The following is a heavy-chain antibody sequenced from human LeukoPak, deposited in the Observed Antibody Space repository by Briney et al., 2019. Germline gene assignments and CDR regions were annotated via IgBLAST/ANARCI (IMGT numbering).Heavy chain of an antibody. V-gene: IGHV3-7*01. D-gene: IGHD4-17*01. J-gene: IGHJ4*02. CDR2: IKPDGSEK. Sequence: GGSLRLSCAASGFTFSTYWMTWVRQAPGKGLKWVANIKPDGSEKYYVDSVEGRFTISRDNAKNSVYLQMSSLRAEDTAVYHCARVSFGYGHYENWGQGTLVTVSS. CDR1: GFTFSTYW. CDR3: ARVSFGYGHYEN.